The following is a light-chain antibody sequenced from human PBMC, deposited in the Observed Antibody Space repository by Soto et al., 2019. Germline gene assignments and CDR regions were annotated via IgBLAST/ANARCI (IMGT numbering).Light chain of an antibody. Sequence: ETVMTQSPATLSVSPGERATLSCRASQSVFSSLAWYQHKPGQAPRLLIYGAATRATGIPARFSGSGSGTEFTLTISSLQSDDIAVYYCQQYHNWPAFGQGNKVEIK. CDR2: GAA. V-gene: IGKV3-15*01. CDR3: QQYHNWPA. J-gene: IGKJ1*01. CDR1: QSVFSS.